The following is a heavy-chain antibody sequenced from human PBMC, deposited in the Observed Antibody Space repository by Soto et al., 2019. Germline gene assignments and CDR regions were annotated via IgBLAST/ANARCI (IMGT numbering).Heavy chain of an antibody. D-gene: IGHD2-2*01. CDR1: GGSISSGGYY. CDR2: IYYSGST. CDR3: AREGCSSTSCYFDY. J-gene: IGHJ4*02. Sequence: PSETLSLTCTVSGGSISSGGYYWSWIRQHPGKGLEWIGYIYYSGSTYYNPSLKSRVTISVDTSKNQFSLKLSSVTAADTAVYYCAREGCSSTSCYFDYWGQGXLVTVSS. V-gene: IGHV4-31*03.